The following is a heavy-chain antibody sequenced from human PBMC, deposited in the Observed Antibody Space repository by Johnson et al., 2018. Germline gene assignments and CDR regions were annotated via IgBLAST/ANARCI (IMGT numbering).Heavy chain of an antibody. CDR3: ARANYLGVKHYLVV. D-gene: IGHD3-3*01. J-gene: IGHJ6*03. CDR2: ISYDGNDE. CDR1: GFFFNDFG. Sequence: QVQLVQSGGGVVQPGRSLRLSCEVSGFFFNDFGMHWVRQAPGKGLEWVAVISYDGNDEYYVDSVKGRFTISRDNSKNSLYLQMNSLMVEDKALYYCARANYLGVKHYLVVRGKGTTVTVSS. V-gene: IGHV3-30*03.